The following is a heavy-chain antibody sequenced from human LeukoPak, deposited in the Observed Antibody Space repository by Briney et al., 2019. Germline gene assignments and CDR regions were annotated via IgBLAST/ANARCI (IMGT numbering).Heavy chain of an antibody. D-gene: IGHD4-17*01. CDR2: IDAAGDT. CDR1: GFTFSNYD. Sequence: GGFLRLSCAAAGFTFSNYDMHWVRQPSGRGLEWVSAIDAAGDTNYPDSVKGRIAISRENAKNSLYLQMNSLRVGDTAVYYCARRAYGDYGRWYYDLWGRGTLVTVSS. V-gene: IGHV3-13*01. CDR3: ARRAYGDYGRWYYDL. J-gene: IGHJ2*01.